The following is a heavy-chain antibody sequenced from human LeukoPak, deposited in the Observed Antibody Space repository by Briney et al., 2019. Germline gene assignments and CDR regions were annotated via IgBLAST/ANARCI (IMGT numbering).Heavy chain of an antibody. CDR3: AKEVEYYYDSSGYLYYYYYMDV. CDR1: GFTFSSYG. CDR2: ISYDGSNK. V-gene: IGHV3-30*18. J-gene: IGHJ6*03. Sequence: GGSLRLSCAASGFTFSSYGMHWVRQAPGKGLEWVAVISYDGSNKYYADSVKGRFTISRDNSKNTLYLQMNSLRAEDTAVYYCAKEVEYYYDSSGYLYYYYYMDVWGKGTTVTVSS. D-gene: IGHD3-22*01.